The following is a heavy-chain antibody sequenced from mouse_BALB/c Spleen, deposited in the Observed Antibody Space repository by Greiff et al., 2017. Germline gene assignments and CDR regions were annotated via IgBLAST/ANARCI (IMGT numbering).Heavy chain of an antibody. CDR1: GFSLTSYD. D-gene: IGHD2-1*01. Sequence: QVQLKESGPGLVAPSQSLSITCTVSGFSLTSYDISWIRQPPGKGLEWLGVIWTGGGTNYNSAFMSRLSISKDNSKSQVFLKMNSLQTDDTAIYYCVRGGNPRGFAYWGQGTLVTVSA. J-gene: IGHJ3*01. V-gene: IGHV2-9-2*01. CDR2: IWTGGGT. CDR3: VRGGNPRGFAY.